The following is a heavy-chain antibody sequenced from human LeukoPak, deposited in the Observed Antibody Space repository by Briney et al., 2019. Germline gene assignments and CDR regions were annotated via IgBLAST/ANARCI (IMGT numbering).Heavy chain of an antibody. J-gene: IGHJ4*02. Sequence: PGGSLRLSCAASGFTVSSNHMSWVRQAPGQGLEWVSVIYIGGTIYHADSVKGRFTISRDNSQNTVYLEMHSLRAEDTAVYYCARDGENYYYDYWGQGTLVTVST. D-gene: IGHD7-27*01. CDR1: GFTVSSNH. CDR2: IYIGGTI. CDR3: ARDGENYYYDY. V-gene: IGHV3-66*01.